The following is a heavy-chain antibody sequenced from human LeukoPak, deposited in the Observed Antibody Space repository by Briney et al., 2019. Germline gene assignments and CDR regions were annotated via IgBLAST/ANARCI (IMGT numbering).Heavy chain of an antibody. J-gene: IGHJ4*02. CDR1: GFTFSSYS. D-gene: IGHD3-10*01. CDR2: ISSSSSYI. Sequence: GGSLRLSCAASGFTFSSYSMNWVRQAPGKGLEWVSSISSSSSYIYYADSVKGRFTISGDNAKNSLYLQMNSLRAEDTAVYYCARDQTETYYYGSGSSGLDYWGQGTLVTVSS. CDR3: ARDQTETYYYGSGSSGLDY. V-gene: IGHV3-21*01.